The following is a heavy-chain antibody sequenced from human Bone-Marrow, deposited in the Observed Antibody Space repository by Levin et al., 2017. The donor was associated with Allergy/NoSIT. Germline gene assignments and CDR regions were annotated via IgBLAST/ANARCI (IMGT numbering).Heavy chain of an antibody. D-gene: IGHD4-23*01. Sequence: GGSLRLSCVASGITFGNYWMHWVRQVPGKGLEWVSRMNSDGSNRGYATSVKGRFTISRDNAKNTLSLQLNSLRAEDTALYYGASSDYGVNFDDYWGQGTLVTVSS. CDR3: ASSDYGVNFDDY. CDR2: MNSDGSNR. V-gene: IGHV3-74*01. CDR1: GITFGNYW. J-gene: IGHJ4*02.